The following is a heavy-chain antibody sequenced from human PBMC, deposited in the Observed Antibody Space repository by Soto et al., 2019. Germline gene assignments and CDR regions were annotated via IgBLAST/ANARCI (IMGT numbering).Heavy chain of an antibody. V-gene: IGHV1-3*01. D-gene: IGHD2-15*01. CDR2: INAGNGNT. J-gene: IGHJ4*02. Sequence: QVQLVQSGAEVKKPGASVKVSCKASGYTFTSYAMHWVRQAPGQRLEWMGWINAGNGNTKYSQKFQSRVTITRDTSASTAYRELSSLRSEDTAMYYCARGPGGPDGPGDYWGQGTLVTVSS. CDR1: GYTFTSYA. CDR3: ARGPGGPDGPGDY.